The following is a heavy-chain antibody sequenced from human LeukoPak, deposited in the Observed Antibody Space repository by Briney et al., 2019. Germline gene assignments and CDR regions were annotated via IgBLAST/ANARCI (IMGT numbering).Heavy chain of an antibody. CDR1: GFTVSSNY. D-gene: IGHD7-27*01. CDR3: ARGPNWGNFDY. V-gene: IGHV3-53*01. J-gene: IGHJ4*02. CDR2: IYSGGST. Sequence: PGGSLRLSCVASGFTVSSNYMSWVRQAPGKGLEWVSLIYSGGSTYYADSVKGRFTISRDTSKNTLYLQMNSLRAEDTAVYYCARGPNWGNFDYWGQGTLVTVSS.